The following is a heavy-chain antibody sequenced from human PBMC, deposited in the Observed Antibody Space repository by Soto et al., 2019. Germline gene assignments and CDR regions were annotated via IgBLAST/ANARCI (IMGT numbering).Heavy chain of an antibody. V-gene: IGHV1-69*06. CDR2: IIPIFGTA. Sequence: GASVKVSCKASGGTFSSYAISWVRRAPGQGLEWMGGIIPIFGTANYAQKFQGRATITADKSTSTAYMELSSLRSEDTAVYYCASGELSITSNYYYYGMDVWGQGTTVTVSS. J-gene: IGHJ6*02. D-gene: IGHD3-10*01. CDR3: ASGELSITSNYYYYGMDV. CDR1: GGTFSSYA.